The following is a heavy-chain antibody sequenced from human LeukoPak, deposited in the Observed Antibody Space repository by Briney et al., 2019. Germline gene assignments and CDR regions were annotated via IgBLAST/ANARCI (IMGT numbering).Heavy chain of an antibody. J-gene: IGHJ4*02. D-gene: IGHD6-19*01. CDR3: ARELSSGWGPYFDY. CDR2: IIPIFGTA. V-gene: IGHV1-69*05. Sequence: ASVKVSCKASGHTFTSYGISWVRQAPGQGLEWMGGIIPIFGTANYAQKFQGRVTITTDESTSTAYMELSSLRSEDTAVYYCARELSSGWGPYFDYWGQGTLVTVSS. CDR1: GHTFTSYG.